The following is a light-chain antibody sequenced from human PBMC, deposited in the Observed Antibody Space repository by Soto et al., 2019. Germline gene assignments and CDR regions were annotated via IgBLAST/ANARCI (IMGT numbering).Light chain of an antibody. J-gene: IGKJ1*01. Sequence: EIVMTQSPATLSVSPGERATLSCRASQNVRSNLAWYQQKPGQAPRLLIYGASTRATGIPARFSGRGSGTEFTLTISSLQSEDFAVYYCQQYNNWPRTFGQGTKVDIK. CDR2: GAS. CDR3: QQYNNWPRT. CDR1: QNVRSN. V-gene: IGKV3-15*01.